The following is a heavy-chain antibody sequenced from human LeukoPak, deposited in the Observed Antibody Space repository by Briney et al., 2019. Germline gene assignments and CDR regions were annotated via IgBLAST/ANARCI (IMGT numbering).Heavy chain of an antibody. CDR3: ARYCSSTNCYHWYFDL. V-gene: IGHV4-4*07. D-gene: IGHD2-2*01. J-gene: IGHJ2*01. Sequence: PSETLSLTCTVSGGSISSCYWSWIRQPAGRGLEWIGRIYTSGSTNYNPSLESRVTMSVDTSKNQFSLRLSSVTAADTAVYYCARYCSSTNCYHWYFDLWGRGTLVTVSS. CDR1: GGSISSCY. CDR2: IYTSGST.